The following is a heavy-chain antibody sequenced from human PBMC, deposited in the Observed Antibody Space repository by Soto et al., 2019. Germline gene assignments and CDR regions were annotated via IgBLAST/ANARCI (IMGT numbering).Heavy chain of an antibody. D-gene: IGHD6-13*01. CDR1: VFTFSSYG. CDR2: IWYDGSNK. V-gene: IGHV3-33*01. Sequence: GWSLRLSCASSVFTFSSYGMHWVRQAPGKGLEWVAVIWYDGSNKYYADSVKGRFTISRDNSKNTLYLQMNSLRAEDTAVYYCASTAAGTNWFDPWGQGTLVTVSS. CDR3: ASTAAGTNWFDP. J-gene: IGHJ5*02.